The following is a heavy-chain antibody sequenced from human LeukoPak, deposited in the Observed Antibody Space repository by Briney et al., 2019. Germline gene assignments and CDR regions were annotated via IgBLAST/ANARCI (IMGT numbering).Heavy chain of an antibody. CDR3: ARDSIAVAGDYCYGMDV. V-gene: IGHV4-4*07. J-gene: IGHJ6*02. D-gene: IGHD6-19*01. CDR1: GGSISSYY. Sequence: PSETLSLTCTVSGGSISSYYWSWIRQPAGKGLEWIGRIYTSGSTNYNPSLKSRVTMSVDTSKNQFSLRLSSVTAADTAVYYCARDSIAVAGDYCYGMDVWGQGTTVTVSS. CDR2: IYTSGST.